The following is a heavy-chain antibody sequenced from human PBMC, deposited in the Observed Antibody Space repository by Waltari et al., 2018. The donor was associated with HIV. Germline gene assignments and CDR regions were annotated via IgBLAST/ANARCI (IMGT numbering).Heavy chain of an antibody. D-gene: IGHD6-13*01. Sequence: QMQLVQSGPEVKKPGTSVKVSCKASGFTFTTSTVQWVRQARGQRLEWIGWTVVGSGSTNYAQKFQERVTITRDMSTTTAYMELSSLRSEDTAVYYCAADGSVEAATGNWGWDYWGQGTLVTVSS. CDR3: AADGSVEAATGNWGWDY. V-gene: IGHV1-58*01. CDR2: TVVGSGST. J-gene: IGHJ4*02. CDR1: GFTFTTST.